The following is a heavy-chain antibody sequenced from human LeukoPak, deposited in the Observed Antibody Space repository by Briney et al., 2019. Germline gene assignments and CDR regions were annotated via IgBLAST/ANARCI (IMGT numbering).Heavy chain of an antibody. D-gene: IGHD5-24*01. CDR1: GYTFTSYG. CDR3: ARGEGDGYNTPYNWFDP. J-gene: IGHJ5*02. Sequence: SVKVSCKASGYTFTSYGISWVRQAPGQGLEWMGGIIPIFGTANYAQKFQGRVTITADESTSTAYMELSSLRSEDTAVYYCARGEGDGYNTPYNWFDPWGQGTLVTVSS. CDR2: IIPIFGTA. V-gene: IGHV1-69*13.